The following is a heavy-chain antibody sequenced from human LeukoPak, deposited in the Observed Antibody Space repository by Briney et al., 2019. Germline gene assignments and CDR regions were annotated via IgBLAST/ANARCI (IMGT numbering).Heavy chain of an antibody. V-gene: IGHV3-23*01. CDR2: ISGSGGST. CDR1: GFTFSSYA. CDR3: AKDYYYDSSGLNYYYYYYMDV. D-gene: IGHD3-22*01. Sequence: GGSLRLSCAASGFTFSSYAMSWVRQAPGKGLEWVSAISGSGGSTYYADSVKGRFTISRDNSKNTLYLQMNSLRAEDTAVYYCAKDYYYDSSGLNYYYYYYMDVWGKGTTVTVSS. J-gene: IGHJ6*03.